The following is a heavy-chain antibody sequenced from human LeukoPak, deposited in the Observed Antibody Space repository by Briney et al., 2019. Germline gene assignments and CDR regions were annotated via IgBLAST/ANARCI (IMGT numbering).Heavy chain of an antibody. CDR3: ARDATAGATVFDY. CDR1: GFTFSSYT. CDR2: ISYDGSNK. D-gene: IGHD1-26*01. J-gene: IGHJ4*02. Sequence: GGSLRLSCAASGFTFSSYTMHWVRQAPGKGLEWVAVISYDGSNKCCADSVKGRFTISRDNSKNTLYLQMNSLRAEDTAVYYCARDATAGATVFDYWGQGTLVTVSS. V-gene: IGHV3-30-3*01.